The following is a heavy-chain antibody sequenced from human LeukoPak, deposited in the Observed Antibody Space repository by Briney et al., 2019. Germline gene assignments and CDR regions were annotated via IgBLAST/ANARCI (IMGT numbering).Heavy chain of an antibody. J-gene: IGHJ4*02. V-gene: IGHV3-23*01. CDR2: ISGSGASI. CDR3: AKGNDLED. CDR1: GFTFSSFA. D-gene: IGHD3-16*01. Sequence: GGSLRLSCAASGFTFSSFAMSWVRQTPGKGLEWVSTISGSGASIYYADSVKGRFTISRDNSKNTLYLQMNSLRAEDTAVYYCAKGNDLEDWGQGTLVTVSS.